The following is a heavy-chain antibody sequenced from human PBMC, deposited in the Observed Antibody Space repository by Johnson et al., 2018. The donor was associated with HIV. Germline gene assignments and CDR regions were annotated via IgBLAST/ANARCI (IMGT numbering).Heavy chain of an antibody. CDR1: GFTFSSYA. CDR2: ISYDGSNK. J-gene: IGHJ3*02. CDR3: AKESSSSSRRNAFDI. Sequence: VQLVESGGGVVQPGRSLRLSCAASGFTFSSYAMHWVRQAPGKGLEWVAVISYDGSNKYYADSVKGRFTISRDNSKNTLYLQMNSLRAEDTAVYYCAKESSSSSRRNAFDIWGQGTMVTVSS. V-gene: IGHV3-30-3*01. D-gene: IGHD6-6*01.